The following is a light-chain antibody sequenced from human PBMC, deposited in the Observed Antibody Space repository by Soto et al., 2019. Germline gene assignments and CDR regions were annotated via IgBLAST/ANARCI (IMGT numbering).Light chain of an antibody. J-gene: IGKJ1*01. CDR3: QQYNRYFKS. Sequence: EISMTQLPAILSASPGGGATLSCRAAQDVTTNFAWYQLRRGQPPRLLIYDISTRATGVPARFSGSGSGTEFTLTISGLQPDDFATYYCQQYNRYFKSFGQGTKVDI. V-gene: IGKV3-15*01. CDR2: DIS. CDR1: QDVTTN.